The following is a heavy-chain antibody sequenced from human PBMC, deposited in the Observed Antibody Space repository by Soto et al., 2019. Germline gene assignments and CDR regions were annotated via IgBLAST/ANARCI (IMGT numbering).Heavy chain of an antibody. CDR1: GGTFSSYA. Sequence: SVKVSCKASGGTFSSYAISWVRQAPGQGLEWMGGIIPIFGTANYAQKFQGRVTITADESTSTAYMELSSLRSEDTAVYYCARVDYYDSNYYYYGMDVWGQGTTVTVSS. CDR2: IIPIFGTA. CDR3: ARVDYYDSNYYYYGMDV. J-gene: IGHJ6*02. V-gene: IGHV1-69*13. D-gene: IGHD3-22*01.